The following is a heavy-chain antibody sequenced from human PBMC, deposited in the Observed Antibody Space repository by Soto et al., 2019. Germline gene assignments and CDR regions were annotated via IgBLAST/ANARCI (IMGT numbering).Heavy chain of an antibody. CDR1: GGTFSSYA. CDR2: IIPIFGTA. V-gene: IGHV1-69*01. D-gene: IGHD3-3*01. Sequence: QVQLVQSGAEVKKPGSSVKVSCKASGGTFSSYAISWVRQAPGQGLEWMGGIIPIFGTANYAQKFQGRVTITADESTSTAYMELSSLRSEDTAVYYCAXXXXXXXIFGVVTYGFDYWGQGTLVTVSS. J-gene: IGHJ4*02. CDR3: AXXXXXXXIFGVVTYGFDY.